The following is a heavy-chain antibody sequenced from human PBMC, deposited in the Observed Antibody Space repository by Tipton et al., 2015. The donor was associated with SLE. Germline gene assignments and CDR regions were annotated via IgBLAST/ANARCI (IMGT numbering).Heavy chain of an antibody. J-gene: IGHJ4*02. CDR1: GFTFSSYA. CDR3: VRGGGSVGQDFDY. V-gene: IGHV3-30*04. Sequence: SLRLSCAASGFTFSSYAMHWVRQAPGKGLEWVAVISYDGSNKYYADSVKGRFTTSRDNAKNTLFLQMNSLRVEDTAVYYCVRGGGSVGQDFDYWGQGTLVAVSS. D-gene: IGHD6-25*01. CDR2: ISYDGSNK.